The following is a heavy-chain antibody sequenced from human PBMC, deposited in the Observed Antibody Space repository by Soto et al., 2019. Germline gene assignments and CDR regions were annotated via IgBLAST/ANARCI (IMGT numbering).Heavy chain of an antibody. CDR2: ISYDGSNE. V-gene: IGHV3-30*18. J-gene: IGHJ4*02. Sequence: QVQLVESGGGVVQPGRSLRLSCAASGFTFSSYGMHWVRQAPGKGLEWVAVISYDGSNEYYADSVKGRFTISRDNSKNTLYLQMNSLGVEDTAVYFCAKVSNGCGGDCYRTHPNDYWGQGTLVTVSS. CDR3: AKVSNGCGGDCYRTHPNDY. D-gene: IGHD2-21*02. CDR1: GFTFSSYG.